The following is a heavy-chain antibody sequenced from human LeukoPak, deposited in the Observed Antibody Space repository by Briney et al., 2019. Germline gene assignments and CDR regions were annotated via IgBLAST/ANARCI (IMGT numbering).Heavy chain of an antibody. CDR1: GYTFTGYY. D-gene: IGHD6-19*01. J-gene: IGHJ6*02. Sequence: GASVKVSCKASGYTFTGYYMHWVRQAPGQGLEWMGWINPNSGGTNYAQKFQGRVTMTRDTSISTAYMELSRLRSDDTAVYYCARGSGWYGVGRGPNYYGMDVWGQGTTVTVSS. CDR2: INPNSGGT. CDR3: ARGSGWYGVGRGPNYYGMDV. V-gene: IGHV1-2*02.